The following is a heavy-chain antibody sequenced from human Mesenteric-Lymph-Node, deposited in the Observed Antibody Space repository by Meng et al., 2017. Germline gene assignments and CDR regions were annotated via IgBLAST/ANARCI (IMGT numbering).Heavy chain of an antibody. CDR1: GFTFSSYW. J-gene: IGHJ4*02. CDR2: IDDSGGRT. D-gene: IGHD1-26*01. V-gene: IGHV3-23*01. CDR3: AKDDTMGSTFRGSSYFPFDF. Sequence: GESLKISCAASGFTFSSYWMSWVRQAPGKGLEWVSAIDDSGGRTYYADSVKGRFTVSRDNSKNTVYLQLNSLRAEDTAVYYCAKDDTMGSTFRGSSYFPFDFWGQGTRVTVSS.